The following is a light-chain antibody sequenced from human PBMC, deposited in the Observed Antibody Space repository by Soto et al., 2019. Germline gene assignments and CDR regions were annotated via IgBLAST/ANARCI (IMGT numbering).Light chain of an antibody. CDR3: QQYASSVT. Sequence: EMLLTQYPDSLSLSPGDRANLSCRASQSFISTFFAWYQQKPGQAPRLLIYGASSRATGIPDRFSGSGSGTDFTLTISRLEPEDVAVDYCQQYASSVTFGQGTKVEIK. V-gene: IGKV3-20*01. J-gene: IGKJ1*01. CDR2: GAS. CDR1: QSFISTF.